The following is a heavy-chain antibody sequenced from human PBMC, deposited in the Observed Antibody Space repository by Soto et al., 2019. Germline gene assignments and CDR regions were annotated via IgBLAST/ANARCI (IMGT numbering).Heavy chain of an antibody. J-gene: IGHJ4*02. D-gene: IGHD6-13*01. Sequence: VPLVQSGAEVKKPGASVKVSCKASGYTFTTYGISWVRQAPGQRLEWMGWISAYSGSTKFAQKLQGRVTMTTYTSTSTAYMELRSLTSDDTAVYYCARDFTKSSSWPYYFDYWGQGTLVTVSS. CDR1: GYTFTTYG. V-gene: IGHV1-18*01. CDR3: ARDFTKSSSWPYYFDY. CDR2: ISAYSGST.